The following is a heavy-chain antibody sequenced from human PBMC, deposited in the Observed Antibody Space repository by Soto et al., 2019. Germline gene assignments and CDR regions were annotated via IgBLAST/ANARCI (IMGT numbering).Heavy chain of an antibody. J-gene: IGHJ6*02. CDR1: GYTFTGYY. Sequence: ASVKVSCKASGYTFTGYYMHWVRQAPVQGLEWMGWINPNSGGTNYAQKFQGWVTMTRDTSISTAYMELSRLRSDDTAVYYCARDLSSGDYYYYGMDVWGQGTTVTVSS. D-gene: IGHD3-10*02. CDR3: ARDLSSGDYYYYGMDV. V-gene: IGHV1-2*04. CDR2: INPNSGGT.